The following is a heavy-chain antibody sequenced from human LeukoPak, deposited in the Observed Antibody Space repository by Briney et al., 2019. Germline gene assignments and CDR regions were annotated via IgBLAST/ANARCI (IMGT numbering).Heavy chain of an antibody. D-gene: IGHD6-13*01. CDR1: GGSISGYY. Sequence: SETLSLTCTVSGGSISGYYWIWIRQPPGKGLEWIGYIYYSGSTNYNPSLKSRVTISVDASESQFSLKLTSVTAADTAVYYCARGSIWIPAAAPPGAWFDPWGQGTLVTVSS. CDR2: IYYSGST. J-gene: IGHJ5*02. CDR3: ARGSIWIPAAAPPGAWFDP. V-gene: IGHV4-59*01.